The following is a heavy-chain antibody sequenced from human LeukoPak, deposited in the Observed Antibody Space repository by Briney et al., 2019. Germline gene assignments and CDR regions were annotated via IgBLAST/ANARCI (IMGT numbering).Heavy chain of an antibody. V-gene: IGHV4-34*01. CDR1: GGSFSGYY. Sequence: PSETLSLTCAVYGGSFSGYYWSWIRQPPPKGLEWIGEINHSGSTNYNPSLKSRVTISVDTSKNQFSLKLSSVTAADTAVYYCARERGYSYGFDPWGQGTLVTVSS. J-gene: IGHJ5*02. D-gene: IGHD5-18*01. CDR2: INHSGST. CDR3: ARERGYSYGFDP.